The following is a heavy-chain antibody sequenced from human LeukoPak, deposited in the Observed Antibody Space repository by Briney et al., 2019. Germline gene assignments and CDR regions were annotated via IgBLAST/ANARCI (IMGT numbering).Heavy chain of an antibody. D-gene: IGHD3-22*01. J-gene: IGHJ4*02. CDR2: IYHSGST. CDR1: GYSISSGYY. CDR3: ARDRARQNYYDSSGPPGGY. V-gene: IGHV4-38-2*02. Sequence: SSETLSLTCTVSGYSISSGYYWGWIRQPPGKGLEWIGSIYHSGSTYYNPSLKSRVTISVDTSKNQFSLKLSSVTAADTAVYYCARDRARQNYYDSSGPPGGYWGQGTLVTVSS.